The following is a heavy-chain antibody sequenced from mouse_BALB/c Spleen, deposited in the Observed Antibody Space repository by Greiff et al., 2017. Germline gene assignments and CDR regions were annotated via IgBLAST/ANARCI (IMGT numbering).Heavy chain of an antibody. D-gene: IGHD2-4*01. CDR3: ARGGITTGGAMDY. V-gene: IGHV5-6-3*01. J-gene: IGHJ4*01. CDR2: INSNGGST. CDR1: GFTFSSYG. Sequence: EVQRVESGGGLVQPGGSLKLSCAASGFTFSSYGMSWVRQTPDKRLELVATINSNGGSTYYPDSVKGRFTISRDNAKNTLYLQMSSLKSEDTAMYYCARGGITTGGAMDYWGQGTSVTVSS.